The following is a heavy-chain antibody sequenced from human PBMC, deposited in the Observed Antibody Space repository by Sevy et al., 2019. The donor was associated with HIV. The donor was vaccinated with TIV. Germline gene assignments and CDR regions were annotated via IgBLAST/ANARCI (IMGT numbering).Heavy chain of an antibody. V-gene: IGHV4-4*07. CDR3: ARDVAIRGVFPTFYYHYYMDV. Sequence: SETLSLTCTVSGASISNNYWSWIRQPAGKGLEWMGRIDTRGDTRYNPSLKGRVTLSLDTSQNHFSLKLTSVIAADTAVYYCARDVAIRGVFPTFYYHYYMDVWGKGTTVTVSS. J-gene: IGHJ6*03. CDR2: IDTRGDT. D-gene: IGHD3-10*01. CDR1: GASISNNY.